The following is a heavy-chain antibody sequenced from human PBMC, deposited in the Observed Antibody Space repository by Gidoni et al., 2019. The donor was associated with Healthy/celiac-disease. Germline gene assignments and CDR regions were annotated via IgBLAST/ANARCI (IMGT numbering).Heavy chain of an antibody. Sequence: QVQPVQSGAEVKKPGASVKVSCKAYGSTFTGYYTHWVRQAPGQGLEWMGWINPNSGGTNYAQKFQGRVTMTRDTSISTAYMELSRLRSDDTAVYYCARDQGYYDSSGYTNWFDPWGQGTLVTVSS. CDR1: GSTFTGYY. D-gene: IGHD3-22*01. CDR3: ARDQGYYDSSGYTNWFDP. J-gene: IGHJ5*02. CDR2: INPNSGGT. V-gene: IGHV1-2*02.